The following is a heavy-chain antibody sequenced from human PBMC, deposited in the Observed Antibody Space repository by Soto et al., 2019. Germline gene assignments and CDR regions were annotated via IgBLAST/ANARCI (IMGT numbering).Heavy chain of an antibody. CDR1: GFTFSDFY. J-gene: IGHJ4*02. D-gene: IGHD3-10*01. CDR3: TRGSTYGRY. V-gene: IGHV3-11*01. CDR2: ISSDGTTI. Sequence: QVPVVESGGGLVQPGGSLRLSCAASGFTFSDFYMTWIRQAPGRGLEWVSSISSDGTTISYADSVKGRFTISRDNAKNSLCLQMNSLRAEDTAVYYCTRGSTYGRYWGQGTLVTVSS.